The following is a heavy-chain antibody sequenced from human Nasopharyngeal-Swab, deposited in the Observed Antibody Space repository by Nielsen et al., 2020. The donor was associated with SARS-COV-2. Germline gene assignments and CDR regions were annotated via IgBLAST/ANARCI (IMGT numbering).Heavy chain of an antibody. Sequence: SETLSLTCTVSGGSISSGDYYWSWTRQPPGKGLEWIGYIYYSGSTYYNPSLKSRVTISVDTSKNQFSLKLSSVTAADTAVYYCARVYYYYYYMDVWGKGTTVTVSS. V-gene: IGHV4-30-4*01. CDR1: GGSISSGDYY. CDR3: ARVYYYYYYMDV. CDR2: IYYSGST. J-gene: IGHJ6*03.